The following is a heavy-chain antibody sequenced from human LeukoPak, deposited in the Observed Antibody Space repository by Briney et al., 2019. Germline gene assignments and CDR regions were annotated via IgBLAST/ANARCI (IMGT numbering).Heavy chain of an antibody. CDR3: ARVDSSGYYLDY. CDR1: GGSISSYY. CDR2: IYYSGST. D-gene: IGHD3-22*01. J-gene: IGHJ4*02. V-gene: IGHV4-59*01. Sequence: SETLSLTCTVSGGSISSYYWSWIRQPPGKGLEWIGYIYYSGSTNYNPSLKSRVTISVDTSKNQFSLKLSSVTAADTAVYYCARVDSSGYYLDYWGQGTLVTVSS.